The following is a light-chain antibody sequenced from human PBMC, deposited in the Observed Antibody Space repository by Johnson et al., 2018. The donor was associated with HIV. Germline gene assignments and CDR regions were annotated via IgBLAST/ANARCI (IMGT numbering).Light chain of an antibody. CDR3: GTWDTSLGTEF. CDR2: ENN. CDR1: RSNVGDNF. V-gene: IGLV1-51*02. Sequence: QPVLTQPPSVSAAPEQKVTISCSGSRSNVGDNFVSWYQQLPGTAPKLLIYENNKRPSGIPDRFSGSKSGTSATLDITGLQTGDEADYYCGTWDTSLGTEFVGAGTKVPVL. J-gene: IGLJ1*01.